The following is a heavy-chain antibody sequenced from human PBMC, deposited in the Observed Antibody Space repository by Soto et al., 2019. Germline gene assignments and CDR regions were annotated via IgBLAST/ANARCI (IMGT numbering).Heavy chain of an antibody. CDR2: MSHSGGT. Sequence: QVQLQQWGAGLLKPSETLSLTCAVYGGFVSSGSYYWSWIRQPPGKGLEWIGEMSHSGGTHFHPSRKRRVTISVDTSKNRFSLKMSSVTAADTALYYCARVERGTATTVVDAFDIWGPGTMVTVSS. CDR3: ARVERGTATTVVDAFDI. D-gene: IGHD1-1*01. J-gene: IGHJ3*02. CDR1: GGFVSSGSYY. V-gene: IGHV4-34*01.